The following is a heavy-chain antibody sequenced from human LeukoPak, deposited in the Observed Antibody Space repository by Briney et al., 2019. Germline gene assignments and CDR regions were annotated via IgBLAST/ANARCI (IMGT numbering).Heavy chain of an antibody. CDR1: GFTFSSYA. CDR3: AKGSPGRTQWLAYFDY. J-gene: IGHJ4*02. Sequence: PGGSLRLSCAASGFTFSSYAMSWVRQAPGKGLERVSAISGSGGSTYYADSVKGRFTISRDNSKNTLYLQMNSLRAEDTAVYYCAKGSPGRTQWLAYFDYWGQGTLVTVSS. D-gene: IGHD6-19*01. CDR2: ISGSGGST. V-gene: IGHV3-23*01.